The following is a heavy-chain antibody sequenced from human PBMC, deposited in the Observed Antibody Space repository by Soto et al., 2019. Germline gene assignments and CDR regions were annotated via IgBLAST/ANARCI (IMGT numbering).Heavy chain of an antibody. CDR2: IYYSGST. CDR1: GGSVSNGNYY. CDR3: ARMPLETHIINWFDP. V-gene: IGHV4-61*01. J-gene: IGHJ5*02. Sequence: SQTMSLTCTVFGGSVSNGNYYRSWIRKPPGKGLERIGYIYYSGSTNYNPALKRRVSISLATSKNQWSRSFASVTASATAVYYCARMPLETHIINWFDPWGQGTLVTVSS. D-gene: IGHD1-1*01.